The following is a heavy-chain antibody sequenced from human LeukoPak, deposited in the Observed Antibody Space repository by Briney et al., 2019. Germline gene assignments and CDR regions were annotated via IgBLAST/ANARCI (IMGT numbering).Heavy chain of an antibody. CDR1: GFTFSSYW. Sequence: PGGSLRLSCAASGFTFSSYWMSWVRQAPGKGLEWVANIKQDGSEKYYVDSVKGRFTISRDNAKNSLYLQMNSLRAEDTAVYYCARSIYGDYITDDAFDIWGQGTMVTVSS. V-gene: IGHV3-7*01. D-gene: IGHD4-17*01. CDR3: ARSIYGDYITDDAFDI. J-gene: IGHJ3*02. CDR2: IKQDGSEK.